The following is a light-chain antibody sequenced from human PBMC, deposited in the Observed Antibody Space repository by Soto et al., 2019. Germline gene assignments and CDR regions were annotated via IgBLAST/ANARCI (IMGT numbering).Light chain of an antibody. CDR2: EVS. Sequence: QSALTQPASVSGSPGQSITISCTGTSSDVGGYNYVSWYQQHPGKAPKLIIYEVSNRPSGVSNRFSGSKSGNTASLTISGLQAEDEADYYCSSYTGSRTPDVFGTGTKVTAL. J-gene: IGLJ1*01. V-gene: IGLV2-14*01. CDR1: SSDVGGYNY. CDR3: SSYTGSRTPDV.